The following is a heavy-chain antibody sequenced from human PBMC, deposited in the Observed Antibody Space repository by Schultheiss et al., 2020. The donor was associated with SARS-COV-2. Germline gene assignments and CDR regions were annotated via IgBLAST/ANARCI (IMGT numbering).Heavy chain of an antibody. Sequence: SQTLSLTCPVSGGSISNYYWSWIRQPPGKGLEWIGYIYYSGSTYYNPSLKSRVTISVDTSKNQFSLKLSSVTAADTAVYYCARGFVAGPFDIWGQGTTVTVSS. CDR2: IYYSGST. CDR3: ARGFVAGPFDI. V-gene: IGHV4-59*01. D-gene: IGHD6-19*01. CDR1: GGSISNYY. J-gene: IGHJ3*02.